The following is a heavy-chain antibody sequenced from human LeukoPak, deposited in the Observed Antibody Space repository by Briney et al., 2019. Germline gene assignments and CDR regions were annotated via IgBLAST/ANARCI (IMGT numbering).Heavy chain of an antibody. Sequence: GSLRLSCAASGFTFSSHWMTWVRQAPGKGLEWVSAISGSGGSTYYADSVKGRFTISRDNSKNTLYLQMNSLRAEDTAVYYCAKDHPFYGANWFDPWGQGTLVTVSS. V-gene: IGHV3-23*01. J-gene: IGHJ5*02. CDR1: GFTFSSHW. D-gene: IGHD2/OR15-2a*01. CDR2: ISGSGGST. CDR3: AKDHPFYGANWFDP.